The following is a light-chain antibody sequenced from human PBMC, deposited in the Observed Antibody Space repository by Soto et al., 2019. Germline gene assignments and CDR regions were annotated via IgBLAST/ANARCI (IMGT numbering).Light chain of an antibody. J-gene: IGLJ2*01. CDR1: SSNIGSNA. V-gene: IGLV1-44*01. CDR3: AAWDDSLNAVV. CDR2: SNN. Sequence: QSVLTQPPSASGTPGQRVTISCSGSSSNIGSNAVYWYQHLPGTAPKLLIYSNNQQPSGVPDRFSGSKSGTSASLAIRGLQSEDEADFYCAAWDDSLNAVVFGGGTKVTVL.